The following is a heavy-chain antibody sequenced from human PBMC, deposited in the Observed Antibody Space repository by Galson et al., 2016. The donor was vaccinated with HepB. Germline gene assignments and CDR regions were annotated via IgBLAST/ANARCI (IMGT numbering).Heavy chain of an antibody. CDR2: ISTRRTT. V-gene: IGHV3-23*01. Sequence: SLRLSCAASGFVFSNFGLSWFRQAPGKGLEWVASISTRRTTYYSDSVQGRFTTSRDNSNNTLYLQMNGLRAEDTAVYYCAKERLVRRIFDHWGQGTLLTVSS. J-gene: IGHJ4*02. CDR1: GFVFSNFG. CDR3: AKERLVRRIFDH. D-gene: IGHD1-1*01.